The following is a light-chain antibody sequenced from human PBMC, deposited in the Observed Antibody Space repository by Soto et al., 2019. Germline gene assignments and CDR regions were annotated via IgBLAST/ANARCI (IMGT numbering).Light chain of an antibody. J-gene: IGKJ5*01. CDR1: QSVSSY. CDR3: QQRSNWIT. Sequence: EIVMTQSPATLSVSPGERATLSCWASQSVSSYLAWYQQKPGQAPRLLIYDASNRATGIPARFSGSGSGTDFTLTISSLEPEDFAVYYCQQRSNWITFGQGTRLEIK. V-gene: IGKV3-11*01. CDR2: DAS.